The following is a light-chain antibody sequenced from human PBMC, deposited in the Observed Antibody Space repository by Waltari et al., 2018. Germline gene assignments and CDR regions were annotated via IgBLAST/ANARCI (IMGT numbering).Light chain of an antibody. CDR1: PSVSSY. CDR3: QQYKDWPPRT. J-gene: IGKJ1*01. CDR2: DAS. V-gene: IGKV3-15*01. Sequence: EIVMTQSPATLSVSPGERATLSCRASPSVSSYLAWYQQKPGQAPRLLIFDASTRATGIPARFSGSGSGTEFTLTISSLQSEDFAVYYCQQYKDWPPRTFGQGTKVEVK.